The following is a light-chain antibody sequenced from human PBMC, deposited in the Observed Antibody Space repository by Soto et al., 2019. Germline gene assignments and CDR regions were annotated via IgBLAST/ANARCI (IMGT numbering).Light chain of an antibody. Sequence: QSVLTQPSSVSGTPGQGVTISCSGSISNIGNNYVYWFQQLPGTAPKVLTNRNDQRPSGVPDRFSGSQSGTSASLAISGLRSEAEADYYCAAWDDTVRSYVFGTGTKLTVL. CDR2: RND. CDR1: ISNIGNNY. V-gene: IGLV1-47*01. CDR3: AAWDDTVRSYV. J-gene: IGLJ1*01.